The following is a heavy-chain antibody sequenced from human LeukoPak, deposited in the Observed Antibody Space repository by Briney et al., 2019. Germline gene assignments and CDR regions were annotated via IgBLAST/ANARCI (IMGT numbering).Heavy chain of an antibody. J-gene: IGHJ4*02. CDR2: ISSSSPYI. V-gene: IGHV3-21*04. CDR3: ARGRVNCSGGSCYKSYFDY. CDR1: GFTFSDYS. Sequence: PGGSLRLSCAASGFTFSDYSMNWVRQAPGKGLEWVASISSSSPYIYYTDSVKGRFTISRDNAKNSLYLQMNSLRAEDTAVYYCARGRVNCSGGSCYKSYFDYWGQGTLVTVSS. D-gene: IGHD2-15*01.